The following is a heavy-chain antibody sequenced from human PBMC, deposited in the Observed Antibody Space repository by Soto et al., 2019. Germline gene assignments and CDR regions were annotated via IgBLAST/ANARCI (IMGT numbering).Heavy chain of an antibody. D-gene: IGHD2-2*01. V-gene: IGHV3-23*01. J-gene: IGHJ4*02. CDR3: AKPYQGYCSSTSCYGFDY. CDR1: GFTFSSYA. Sequence: PGGSLRLSCAASGFTFSSYAMSWVRQAPGKGLEWVSAISGSGGSTYYADSVKGRFTISRDNSKNTLYLQMNSLRAEDTAVYYCAKPYQGYCSSTSCYGFDYWGQGTLVTVSS. CDR2: ISGSGGST.